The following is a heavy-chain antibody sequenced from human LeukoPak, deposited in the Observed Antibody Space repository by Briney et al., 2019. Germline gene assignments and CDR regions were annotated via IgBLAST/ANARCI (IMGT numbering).Heavy chain of an antibody. CDR2: IYPGDSDT. CDR1: GYSLPSYW. D-gene: IGHD3-10*01. Sequence: GESLKISCKGSGYSLPSYWIGWVRQMPGKGLEWMGLIYPGDSDTRYSPSFQGQVTISADKSISTAYLQWSSLKASDTAMYYCARFGDKYGSGSYGDYWGQGTLVTVSS. CDR3: ARFGDKYGSGSYGDY. V-gene: IGHV5-51*01. J-gene: IGHJ4*02.